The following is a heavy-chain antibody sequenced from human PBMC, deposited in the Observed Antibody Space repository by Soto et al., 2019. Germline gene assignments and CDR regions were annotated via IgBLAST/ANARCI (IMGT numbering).Heavy chain of an antibody. CDR2: IYYSGST. D-gene: IGHD5-12*01. V-gene: IGHV4-59*01. CDR3: ARNSVDIVATINYYYYMDV. CDR1: GGSISSYY. J-gene: IGHJ6*03. Sequence: SETLSLTCTVSGGSISSYYWSWIRQPPGKGLEWIGYIYYSGSTNYNPSLKSRVTISVDTSKNQFSLKLSSVTAADTAVYYCARNSVDIVATINYYYYMDVWGKGTTVTVSS.